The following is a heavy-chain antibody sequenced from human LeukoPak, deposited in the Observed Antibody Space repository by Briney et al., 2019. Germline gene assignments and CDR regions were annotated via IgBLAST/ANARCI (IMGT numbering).Heavy chain of an antibody. CDR2: INHSGST. Sequence: SETLPLTCAVYGGSFSGYYWSWIRQPPGKGLEWIGEINHSGSTNYNPSLKSRVTISVDTSKNQFSLKLSSVTAADTAVYYCARDDDSGSSYWGQGTLVTVSS. CDR3: ARDDDSGSSY. V-gene: IGHV4-34*01. D-gene: IGHD1-26*01. J-gene: IGHJ4*02. CDR1: GGSFSGYY.